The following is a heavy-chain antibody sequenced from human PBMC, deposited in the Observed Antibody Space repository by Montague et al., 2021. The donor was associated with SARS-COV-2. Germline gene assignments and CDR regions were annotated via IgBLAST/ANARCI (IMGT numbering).Heavy chain of an antibody. CDR2: IHASGTT. CDR1: GGSISSGGSYY. CDR3: ARQGRDVPSDDGGYYFYAMDV. V-gene: IGHV4-61*02. Sequence: TLSLTCTVSGGSISSGGSYYWSWIWQPAGKGLEWIGRIHASGTTYYNPSLNRRVTISVDTSKHQFSLTLTSVTAADTAVYYCARQGRDVPSDDGGYYFYAMDVWGQGTTVTVSS. D-gene: IGHD5-24*01. J-gene: IGHJ6*02.